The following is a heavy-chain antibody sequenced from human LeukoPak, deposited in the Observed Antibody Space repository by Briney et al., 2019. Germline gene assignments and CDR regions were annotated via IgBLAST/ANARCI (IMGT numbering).Heavy chain of an antibody. CDR3: AREKRAGTGGSMATFDL. CDR1: GFSFSTYG. D-gene: IGHD7-27*01. V-gene: IGHV3-33*01. CDR2: IRSDGNNK. J-gene: IGHJ3*01. Sequence: GGSLRLSCGASGFSFSTYGMHWVRQAPGKGLEWEALIRSDGNNKYYAESVVGRFTISRDNSKNTLSLQMDSLRAEDTAVYYCAREKRAGTGGSMATFDLWGQGTLVTVSS.